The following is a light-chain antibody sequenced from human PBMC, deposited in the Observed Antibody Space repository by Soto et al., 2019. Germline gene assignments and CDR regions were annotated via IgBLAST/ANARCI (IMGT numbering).Light chain of an antibody. CDR1: KLGDKY. CDR2: QHS. J-gene: IGLJ2*01. CDR3: QAWDSSTVV. Sequence: SYELTQPPSVSVSPGQTARITCSGDKLGDKYACWYQQKRGQSPVLVIYQHSKRPSGIPKRFFGSNSGNTATLTISGTQAMDEADYYCQAWDSSTVVFGGGTKLTVL. V-gene: IGLV3-1*01.